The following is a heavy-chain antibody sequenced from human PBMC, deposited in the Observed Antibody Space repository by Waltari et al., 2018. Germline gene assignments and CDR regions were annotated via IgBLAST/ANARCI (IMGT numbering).Heavy chain of an antibody. CDR3: ARDQGRGWNDPGLFDY. Sequence: QVQLVQSGAVVTKPGSSVTVSCMAPGGTFSSYAISWIRQASGQGLEWRGGIIPIFGTANYAQKFQGRVTITADESTRTAYMELSSLRSEDTAVYYCARDQGRGWNDPGLFDYWGQGTLGTVSS. J-gene: IGHJ4*02. V-gene: IGHV1-69*01. CDR1: GGTFSSYA. D-gene: IGHD1-1*01. CDR2: IIPIFGTA.